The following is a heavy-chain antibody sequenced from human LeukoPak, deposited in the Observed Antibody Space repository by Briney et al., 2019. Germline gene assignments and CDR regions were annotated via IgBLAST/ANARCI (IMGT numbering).Heavy chain of an antibody. CDR3: AKTTTGYSSGRYPGWPVDY. J-gene: IGHJ4*02. D-gene: IGHD6-19*01. Sequence: GGSLRLSCAASGFTFSSYAVSWVRQAPGKGLEWVSAISGSGGGTYYADSVKGRFTISRHNSKNTVYLQMNSLSTEDTAVYYCAKTTTGYSSGRYPGWPVDYWGQGTLVTVSS. CDR1: GFTFSSYA. V-gene: IGHV3-23*01. CDR2: ISGSGGGT.